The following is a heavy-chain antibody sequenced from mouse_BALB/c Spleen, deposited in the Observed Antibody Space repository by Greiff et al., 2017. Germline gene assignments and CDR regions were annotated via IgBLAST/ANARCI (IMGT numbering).Heavy chain of an antibody. CDR2: IYYSGTI. Sequence: EVQLVESGPGLVKPSQTVSLTCTVTGISITTGNYRWSWIRQFPGHKLEWIGYIYYSGTITYNPSLTSRTTITRDTSKNQFFLEMNSLTAEDTATYYCARERYYGSRAYAMDYWGQGTSDTVSS. CDR3: ARERYYGSRAYAMDY. D-gene: IGHD1-1*01. CDR1: GISITTGNYR. V-gene: IGHV3-5*02. J-gene: IGHJ4*01.